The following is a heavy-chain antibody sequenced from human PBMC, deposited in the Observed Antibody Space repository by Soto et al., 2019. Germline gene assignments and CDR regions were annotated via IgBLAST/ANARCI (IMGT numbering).Heavy chain of an antibody. D-gene: IGHD6-19*01. J-gene: IGHJ4*02. CDR3: ARGNSGRYDVPLF. V-gene: IGHV1-3*01. Sequence: QVQLVQSGAEVKKPGASVKVSCKASGYTFTKYAMHWVRQAPGQRLEWMGWINAGNGDTKYSQSFQGRVTFTRDTSASTGYMELSSLRSEDTALFYCARGNSGRYDVPLFWGQGTLLTVSS. CDR1: GYTFTKYA. CDR2: INAGNGDT.